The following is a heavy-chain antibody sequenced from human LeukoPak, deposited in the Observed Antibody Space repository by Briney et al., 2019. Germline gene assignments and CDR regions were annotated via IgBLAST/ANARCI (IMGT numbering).Heavy chain of an antibody. CDR3: ARGPHWDPHFDY. CDR2: INPNSGGT. Sequence: ASVKVSCKASGFTFTSYHMHWVRQAPGQGLEWMGWINPNSGGTNYAQKFQGRVTMTRDTSISTAYMELSGLRSDDTAVYYCARGPHWDPHFDYWGQGTLVTVSS. J-gene: IGHJ4*02. V-gene: IGHV1-2*02. CDR1: GFTFTSYH. D-gene: IGHD7-27*01.